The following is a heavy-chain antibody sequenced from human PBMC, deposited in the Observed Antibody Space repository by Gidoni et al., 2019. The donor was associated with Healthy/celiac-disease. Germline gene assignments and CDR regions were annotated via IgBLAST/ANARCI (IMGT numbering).Heavy chain of an antibody. CDR1: GFTFSNYA. J-gene: IGHJ4*02. Sequence: EVQLLESGGGLVQPGESLRLSCAASGFTFSNYAMSWVRQAPGKGLEWVSAISSSGDSTYYADSVKGRFTISRDNSKNTLYLQMNSLRAEDTAIYYCAKREQLWLLPDDWGQGTLVTVSS. CDR3: AKREQLWLLPDD. CDR2: ISSSGDST. V-gene: IGHV3-23*01. D-gene: IGHD5-18*01.